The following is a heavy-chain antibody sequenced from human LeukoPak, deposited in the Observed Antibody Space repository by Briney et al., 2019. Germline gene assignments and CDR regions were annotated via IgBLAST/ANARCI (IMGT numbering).Heavy chain of an antibody. CDR3: ARDQGAAAGN. J-gene: IGHJ4*02. V-gene: IGHV3-66*01. CDR2: IYSGDNT. Sequence: GGSLRLSCAASGLTVSNNYMSWVRQAPGKGLEWVSVIYSGDNTFYADSVKGRFTISRDNSKNTLYLQMNSLRVEDTAVYYCARDQGAAAGNWGQGTLVTVSS. CDR1: GLTVSNNY. D-gene: IGHD6-13*01.